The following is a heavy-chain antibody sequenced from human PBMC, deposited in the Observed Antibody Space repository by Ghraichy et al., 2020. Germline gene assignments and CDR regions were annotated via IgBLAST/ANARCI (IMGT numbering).Heavy chain of an antibody. CDR2: ISGYNDNT. V-gene: IGHV1-18*04. Sequence: ASVKVSCKASGYSFTSYGISWVRQAPGQGLEWMGWISGYNDNTKYAQKFQGRVTMTTDTSTNTAYMELRSLKSDDTAVYYCARNCSSTSSYREKNAFDIWGQGTMVTVSS. J-gene: IGHJ3*02. CDR1: GYSFTSYG. D-gene: IGHD2-2*01. CDR3: ARNCSSTSSYREKNAFDI.